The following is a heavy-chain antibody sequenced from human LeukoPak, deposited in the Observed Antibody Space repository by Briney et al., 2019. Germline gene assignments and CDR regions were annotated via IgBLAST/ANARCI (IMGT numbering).Heavy chain of an antibody. CDR2: IGISSGNT. CDR3: ARDHNYAFDN. J-gene: IGHJ4*02. Sequence: GGSLTLSCTPSGFPFRDYSMNWLRQAPGKGLEWISYIGISSGNTKYADSVRGRFTISADNAKNSLYLQMNSLRVEDTAVYYCARDHNYAFDNWGQGTLVSVSS. CDR1: GFPFRDYS. V-gene: IGHV3-48*04. D-gene: IGHD1-1*01.